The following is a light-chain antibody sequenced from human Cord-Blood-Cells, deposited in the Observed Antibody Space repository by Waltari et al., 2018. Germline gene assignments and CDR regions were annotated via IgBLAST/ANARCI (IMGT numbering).Light chain of an antibody. CDR1: QSVSSY. CDR2: DAS. J-gene: IGKJ1*01. V-gene: IGKV3-11*01. Sequence: EIVLTQSPATLSLSPGERATLSCRASQSVSSYLAWYQQKPGQAPRLLIYDASNRATGRVARLSGSGSGADVTRTIISLEHEDFAVYYCQQRSNWPPWTFGQGTKVEIK. CDR3: QQRSNWPPWT.